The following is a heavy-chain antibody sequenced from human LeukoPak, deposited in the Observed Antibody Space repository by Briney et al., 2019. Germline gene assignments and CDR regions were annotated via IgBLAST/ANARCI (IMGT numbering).Heavy chain of an antibody. J-gene: IGHJ4*02. CDR1: GFTVSSNY. CDR3: ARDVLRYFDRGPPDY. CDR2: IYSGGST. D-gene: IGHD3-9*01. Sequence: GGSLRLSCAASGFTVSSNYMSWVRQAPGKGLEWVSVIYSGGSTYYADSVKGRFTISRDNSKNTLYLQMNSLRAEDTAVYYCARDVLRYFDRGPPDYWGQGTLVTVSS. V-gene: IGHV3-66*01.